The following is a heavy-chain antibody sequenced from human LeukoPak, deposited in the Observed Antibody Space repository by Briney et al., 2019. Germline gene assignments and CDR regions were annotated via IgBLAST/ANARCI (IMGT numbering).Heavy chain of an antibody. D-gene: IGHD2-2*01. J-gene: IGHJ4*02. CDR3: ARYCSSTSCPYGFDY. V-gene: IGHV1-46*01. Sequence: GASVKVSCKASGYAFTSYYMYWVRQAPGQGLEWMGIINPSGGSTSYAQKFQGRVTMTRDTSTSTVYMELSSLRSEDTAVYYCARYCSSTSCPYGFDYWGQGTLVTVSS. CDR2: INPSGGST. CDR1: GYAFTSYY.